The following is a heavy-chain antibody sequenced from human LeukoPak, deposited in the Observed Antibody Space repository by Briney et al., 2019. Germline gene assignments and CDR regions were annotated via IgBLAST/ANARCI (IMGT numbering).Heavy chain of an antibody. J-gene: IGHJ1*01. Sequence: SETLSLTCSVSGDSFSRSDSYWGWIRQPPGKGLEWIGTIYYSGRTYYSPSLKSRVTMSVDPSNNQFSLNLRSVTAADTAVYYCARRRYYDGSGYLEWGQGTLLSVSS. CDR2: IYYSGRT. CDR1: GDSFSRSDSY. D-gene: IGHD3-22*01. CDR3: ARRRYYDGSGYLE. V-gene: IGHV4-39*01.